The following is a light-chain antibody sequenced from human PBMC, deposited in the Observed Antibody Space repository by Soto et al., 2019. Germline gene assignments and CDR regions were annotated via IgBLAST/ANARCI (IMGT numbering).Light chain of an antibody. CDR1: SSNIGSYT. Sequence: QSVLIQPPSASGTPGQRVTVSCSGGSSNIGSYTVNWYQQLPGAAPKLLIYSNSQRPSGVPDRFSASKSGTSASLAISGLQLEDEAGYYCAAWDTSLNGYVSGPGTKLTVL. CDR3: AAWDTSLNGYV. CDR2: SNS. V-gene: IGLV1-44*01. J-gene: IGLJ1*01.